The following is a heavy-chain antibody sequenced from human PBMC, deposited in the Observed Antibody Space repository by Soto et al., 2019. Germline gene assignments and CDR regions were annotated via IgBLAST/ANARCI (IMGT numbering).Heavy chain of an antibody. CDR3: AKDIGAVAGTRGFDY. Sequence: EVQLVESGGGLVQPGRSLRLSCAASGFTFDDYAMHWVRQAPGKGLEWVSGISWNSGGIGYADSVKGRFTISRDNAKNSLYLQMNSLRAEDTALYYCAKDIGAVAGTRGFDYWGQGTLVTVSS. J-gene: IGHJ4*02. D-gene: IGHD6-19*01. V-gene: IGHV3-9*01. CDR1: GFTFDDYA. CDR2: ISWNSGGI.